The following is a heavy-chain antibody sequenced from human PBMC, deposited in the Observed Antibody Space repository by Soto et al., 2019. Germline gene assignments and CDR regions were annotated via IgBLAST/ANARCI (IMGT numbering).Heavy chain of an antibody. D-gene: IGHD6-19*01. CDR2: IYTDGSST. CDR1: GFTFSSYW. V-gene: IGHV3-74*01. CDR3: PVAVAGPTAIGY. Sequence: EVQLVESGGGLVQPGGSLRLSCAASGFTFSSYWMHWVRQAPGKGLVWVSRIYTDGSSTRYADSVKGRFTISRDNAENTLYLQMNRPRAEDTAVYYCPVAVAGPTAIGYWGQGTLVTVSS. J-gene: IGHJ4*02.